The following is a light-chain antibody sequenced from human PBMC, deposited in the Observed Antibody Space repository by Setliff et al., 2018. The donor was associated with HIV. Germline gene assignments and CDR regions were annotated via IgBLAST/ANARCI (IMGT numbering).Light chain of an antibody. J-gene: IGLJ2*01. Sequence: ALTQPRSVSGSPGQSVTISCTGTSSDVGVYKYVSWYQQHPDKAPKLLIFDVTKRPSGVPDRFSGSKSANTASLTISGLQAEDEADYYCSSYAARNIILFGGGT. CDR2: DVT. CDR1: SSDVGVYKY. CDR3: SSYAARNIIL. V-gene: IGLV2-11*01.